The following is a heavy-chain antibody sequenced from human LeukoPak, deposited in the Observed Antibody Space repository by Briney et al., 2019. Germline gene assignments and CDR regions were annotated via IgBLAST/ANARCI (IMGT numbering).Heavy chain of an antibody. V-gene: IGHV1-2*02. CDR3: ATPIITMMSIDAFDI. Sequence: ASVKVSCKASGYTFTGYYMHWVRQAPGQGLEWMGWINPNSGGTNYAQKFQGRVTMTRDTSISTAYMELSRLRSDDTAVYYCATPIITMMSIDAFDIWGQGTMVTVSS. CDR2: INPNSGGT. D-gene: IGHD3-22*01. J-gene: IGHJ3*02. CDR1: GYTFTGYY.